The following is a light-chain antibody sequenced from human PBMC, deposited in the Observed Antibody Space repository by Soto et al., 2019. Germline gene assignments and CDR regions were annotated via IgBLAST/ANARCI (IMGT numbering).Light chain of an antibody. CDR1: SSDVGDYNY. CDR3: SSYASSSTLYG. CDR2: EVS. J-gene: IGLJ1*01. Sequence: QSALTQPASVSGSPGQSITISCTGTSSDVGDYNYVSWYQQHPGKAPKLMIYEVSNRPSGVSNRFSGSKSGNTASLTISGLQAEDEADYYCSSYASSSTLYGFGTGTKVTVL. V-gene: IGLV2-14*01.